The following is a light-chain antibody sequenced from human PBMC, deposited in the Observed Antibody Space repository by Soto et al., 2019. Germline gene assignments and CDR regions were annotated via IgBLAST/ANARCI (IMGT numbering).Light chain of an antibody. CDR2: GAS. V-gene: IGKV3-20*01. Sequence: EMVLAPSPGILSLSLGARATQSWRASQSVRSNLAWYQQKPGQAPRLLIYGASSRATGIPDRFSGSGSGTDFTLTISRLEPEDFAVYYCQQYGSSPQTFGQGTKVDIK. CDR3: QQYGSSPQT. CDR1: QSVRSN. J-gene: IGKJ1*01.